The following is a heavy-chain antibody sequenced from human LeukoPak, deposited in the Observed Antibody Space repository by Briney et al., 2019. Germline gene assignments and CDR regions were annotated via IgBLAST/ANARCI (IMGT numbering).Heavy chain of an antibody. CDR2: INPSDGST. CDR3: EVVPNY. CDR1: GGTFSSYA. V-gene: IGHV1-46*01. J-gene: IGHJ4*02. D-gene: IGHD3-22*01. Sequence: ASVKVSCKASGGTFSSYAISWVRQAPGQGLEWVGIINPSDGSTSSAQKFQGRVTMTRDTSTSTVYMELSSLRSEDTAVYYCEVVPNYWGQGTPVTVSS.